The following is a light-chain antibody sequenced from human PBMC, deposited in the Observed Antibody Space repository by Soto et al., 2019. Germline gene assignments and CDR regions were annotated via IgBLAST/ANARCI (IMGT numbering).Light chain of an antibody. CDR1: QTINNNF. J-gene: IGKJ5*01. CDR3: QQRSNFPIT. V-gene: IGKV3D-20*02. CDR2: AAS. Sequence: EIVMTQSPGTLSLSPGERATLSCRASQTINNNFLGWYQQKPGQPPRLLIFAASRRATGIPDRFSGSGSGTDFTLTISSLEPEDFAVYYCQQRSNFPITFGQGTRLEIK.